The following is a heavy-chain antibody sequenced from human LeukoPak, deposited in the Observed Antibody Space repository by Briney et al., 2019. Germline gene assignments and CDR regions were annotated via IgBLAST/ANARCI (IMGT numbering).Heavy chain of an antibody. V-gene: IGHV4-59*01. CDR3: ARDPNYSGWFDP. CDR1: GGSISSYY. D-gene: IGHD4/OR15-4a*01. J-gene: IGHJ5*02. CDR2: IYYSGST. Sequence: SETLSLTCTVSGGSISSYYWSWIRQPPGKGLEWIGYIYYSGSTNYNPSLKSRVTISVDTSKNQFSLKLSSVTAADTAVYYCARDPNYSGWFDPWGQGTLVTVSS.